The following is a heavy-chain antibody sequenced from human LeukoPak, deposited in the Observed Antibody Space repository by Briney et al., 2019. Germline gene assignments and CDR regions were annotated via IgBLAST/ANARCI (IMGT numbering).Heavy chain of an antibody. Sequence: ASVKVSCKASGYTFASYAMHWVRQAPGQRLGWMGWINAGNGNTKYSQKFQGRVTITRDTSASTVYMELSSLRSEDTAVYYCARYCGADCYSAREAFDIWGQGTMVTVSS. V-gene: IGHV1-3*01. CDR2: INAGNGNT. CDR1: GYTFASYA. J-gene: IGHJ3*02. CDR3: ARYCGADCYSAREAFDI. D-gene: IGHD2-21*02.